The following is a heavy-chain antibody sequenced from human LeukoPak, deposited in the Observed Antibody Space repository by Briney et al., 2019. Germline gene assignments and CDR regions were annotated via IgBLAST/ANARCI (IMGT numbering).Heavy chain of an antibody. J-gene: IGHJ3*02. V-gene: IGHV3-21*01. CDR2: ISSSSSYI. CDR1: GFTFSSYS. CDR3: ARDHCSSTRGAPKQVCAFDT. D-gene: IGHD2-2*01. Sequence: GGSLRLSCAASGFTFSSYSMNWVRQAPGKGLEWVSSISSSSSYIYYADSVKGRFTISRDNAKNSLYLQMNSLRAEDTAVYYCARDHCSSTRGAPKQVCAFDTWGQGTMVTVSS.